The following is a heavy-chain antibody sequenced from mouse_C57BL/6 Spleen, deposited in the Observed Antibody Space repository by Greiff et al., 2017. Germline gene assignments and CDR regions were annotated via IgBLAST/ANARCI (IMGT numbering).Heavy chain of an antibody. D-gene: IGHD4-1*01. J-gene: IGHJ3*01. V-gene: IGHV1-80*01. CDR1: GYAFSSYW. CDR3: ARALGNWPWFAY. Sequence: QVQLQQSGAELVKPGASVKISCKASGYAFSSYWMTWVKQRPGKGLEWIGQIYPGDGDTNYNGKFKGKATLTADKSSSTAYMQLSSLTSEDSAVYFCARALGNWPWFAYWGQGTLVTVSA. CDR2: IYPGDGDT.